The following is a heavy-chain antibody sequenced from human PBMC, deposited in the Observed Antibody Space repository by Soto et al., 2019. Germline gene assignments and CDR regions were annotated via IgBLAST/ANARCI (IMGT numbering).Heavy chain of an antibody. CDR2: TYYRSKWST. CDR1: GDSVSSKSAA. CDR3: TRALSGSYDH. J-gene: IGHJ5*02. D-gene: IGHD1-26*01. V-gene: IGHV6-1*01. Sequence: SQTLSLTCAISGDSVSSKSAAWNWIRQSPSRGLEWLGRTYYRSKWSTDYAISVKSRITINPDTSNNHFSLQLKSVTPEDTAVYYCTRALSGSYDHWGLGTLVTVS.